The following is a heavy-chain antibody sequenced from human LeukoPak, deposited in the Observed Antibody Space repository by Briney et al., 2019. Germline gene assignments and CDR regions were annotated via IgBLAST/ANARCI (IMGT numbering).Heavy chain of an antibody. V-gene: IGHV1-18*01. J-gene: IGHJ3*02. CDR2: ISAYNGNT. D-gene: IGHD2-2*01. CDR1: GDTFSNYG. CDR3: ARGYCSSTSCEDAFDI. Sequence: ASVKVSCKASGDTFSNYGFAWVRQAPGQGLEWMGWISAYNGNTDFAQRLQGRVTMTTDTSTSTAYLELRSLRSDDTAMYYCARGYCSSTSCEDAFDIWGQGTMVTVSS.